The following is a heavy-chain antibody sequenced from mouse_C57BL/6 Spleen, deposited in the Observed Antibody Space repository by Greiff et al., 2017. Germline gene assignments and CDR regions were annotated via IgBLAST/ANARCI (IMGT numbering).Heavy chain of an antibody. CDR3: ARGYYYGSSYGYFDV. V-gene: IGHV1-20*01. D-gene: IGHD1-1*01. J-gene: IGHJ1*03. Sequence: EVQLQQPGPELVKPGASVKISCKASGYSFTGYFMTWVMQSHGKSLEWIGRINPYNGDTFYNQKFKGKATLTVDKSSSTAPMELRSLTSEDSAVYYCARGYYYGSSYGYFDVWGTGTTVTVSS. CDR2: INPYNGDT. CDR1: GYSFTGYF.